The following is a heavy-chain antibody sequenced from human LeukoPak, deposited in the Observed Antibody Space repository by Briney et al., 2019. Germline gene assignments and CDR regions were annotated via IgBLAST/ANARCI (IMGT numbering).Heavy chain of an antibody. CDR3: ASSNILRYFDWLLPGAFDI. J-gene: IGHJ3*02. V-gene: IGHV1-18*01. Sequence: ASVKVSCKASGYTFTSYGISWVRQAPGQGREWMGWISAYNGNTNYAQKLQGRVTMTTDTSTSTAYMELRSLRSDDTAVYYCASSNILRYFDWLLPGAFDIWGQGTMVTVS. CDR2: ISAYNGNT. CDR1: GYTFTSYG. D-gene: IGHD3-9*01.